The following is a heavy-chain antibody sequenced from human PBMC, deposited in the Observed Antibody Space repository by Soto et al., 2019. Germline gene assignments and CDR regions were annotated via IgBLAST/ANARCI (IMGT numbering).Heavy chain of an antibody. V-gene: IGHV3-33*08. CDR2: ISNDSSNK. CDR1: GFTFSSYS. D-gene: IGHD1-26*01. CDR3: ARDGGSYSGYYYYGMDV. Sequence: GGSLRLSCAASGFTFSSYSMNWVRQAPGKGLEWVAFISNDSSNKYYADSVKGRFTISRDNSKNTLYLQMNSLRAEDTAVYYCARDGGSYSGYYYYGMDVWGQGTTVTVSS. J-gene: IGHJ6*02.